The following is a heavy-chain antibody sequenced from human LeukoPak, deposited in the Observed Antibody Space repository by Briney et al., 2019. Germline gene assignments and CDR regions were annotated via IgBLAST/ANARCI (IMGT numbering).Heavy chain of an antibody. Sequence: SETLSLTCGVSGYSISGGYYWGWIRQSPGKGLEWIATIFDTGSIYHNPSLKSRVILSVDTSKNQFSLILTSVTAADTAVYYCVRMGVSYYYDSSTYYPVAFDVWGQGTMVTVSS. CDR2: IFDTGSI. V-gene: IGHV4-38-2*01. CDR1: GYSISGGYY. D-gene: IGHD3-22*01. J-gene: IGHJ3*01. CDR3: VRMGVSYYYDSSTYYPVAFDV.